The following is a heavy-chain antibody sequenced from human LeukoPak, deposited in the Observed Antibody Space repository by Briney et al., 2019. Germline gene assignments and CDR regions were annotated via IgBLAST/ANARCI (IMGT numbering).Heavy chain of an antibody. V-gene: IGHV4-39*01. CDR1: GGSISSGGYY. CDR3: AKASSGWYPGWFDP. D-gene: IGHD6-19*01. CDR2: IYYSGST. Sequence: SETLSLTCTVSGGSISSGGYYWSWIRQPPGKGLEWIGSIYYSGSTYYNPSLKSRVTISVDTSKNQFSLKLSSVTAADTAVYYCAKASSGWYPGWFDPWGQGTLVTVSS. J-gene: IGHJ5*02.